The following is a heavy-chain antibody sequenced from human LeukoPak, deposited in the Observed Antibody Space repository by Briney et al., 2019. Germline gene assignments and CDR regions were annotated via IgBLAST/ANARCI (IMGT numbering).Heavy chain of an antibody. CDR1: GYTFTSYG. J-gene: IGHJ3*02. CDR2: ISAYNGNT. D-gene: IGHD2-2*02. CDR3: ARWEGYCDSTSCYTWGGLRAFDI. Sequence: ASVKVSCKASGYTFTSYGISWVRQAPGQGLEWMGWISAYNGNTNYAQKVQGRVTMTTDTSTSTAYMELRSLRSDDTAVYYCARWEGYCDSTSCYTWGGLRAFDIWGQGTMVTVSS. V-gene: IGHV1-18*01.